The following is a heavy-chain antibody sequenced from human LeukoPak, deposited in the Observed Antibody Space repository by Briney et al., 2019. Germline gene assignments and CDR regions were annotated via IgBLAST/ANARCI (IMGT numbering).Heavy chain of an antibody. D-gene: IGHD5-18*01. CDR3: AKDRPDTAMVISYPY. J-gene: IGHJ4*02. CDR2: ISWNSGSI. CDR1: GFIFNNYA. V-gene: IGHV3-9*01. Sequence: GRSLRLSCAGSGFIFNNYAMHWVRQPPGKGLEWVSGISWNSGSIDYADSVKGRFTISRDNAKNSLYLQMNSLRAEDTAVYYCAKDRPDTAMVISYPYWGQGTLVTVSS.